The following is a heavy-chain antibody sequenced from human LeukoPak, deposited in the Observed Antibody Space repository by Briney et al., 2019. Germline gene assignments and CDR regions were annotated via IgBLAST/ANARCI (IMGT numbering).Heavy chain of an antibody. V-gene: IGHV3-23*01. Sequence: GGSLRLSCAASGFTFSNYAMSWVRQAPGKGLEWVSAISGSDGSTNYADSVKGRFTISRDNSKNTLYLQMNSLRAEDTAVYYRAELGITMIGGVWGKGTTVTISS. D-gene: IGHD3-10*02. CDR3: AELGITMIGGV. CDR2: ISGSDGST. J-gene: IGHJ6*04. CDR1: GFTFSNYA.